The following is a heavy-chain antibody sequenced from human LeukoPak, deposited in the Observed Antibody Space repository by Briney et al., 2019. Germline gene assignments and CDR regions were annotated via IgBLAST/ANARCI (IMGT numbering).Heavy chain of an antibody. J-gene: IGHJ4*02. Sequence: SETLSLTCTVSGGSISSGGYYWSWIRQHPGKGLEWIGCIYYSGSTYYNPSLKSRVTTSVDTSKNQFSLKLSSVTAAVTAVYYCARAQTGYTDYWGQGTLVTVSS. D-gene: IGHD5-18*01. CDR1: GGSISSGGYY. CDR3: ARAQTGYTDY. CDR2: IYYSGST. V-gene: IGHV4-31*03.